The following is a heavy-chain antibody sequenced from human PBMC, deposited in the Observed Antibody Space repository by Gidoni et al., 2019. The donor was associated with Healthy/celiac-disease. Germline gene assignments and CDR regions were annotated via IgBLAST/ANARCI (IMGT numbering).Heavy chain of an antibody. CDR3: ARRRMVARQQLIPYYYYYYGMDV. J-gene: IGHJ6*02. Sequence: QLQLQESGPGLVKPSETLSLTCTVSGGSISSSSYYWGWIRQPPGKGLEWIGSIYYSGSTYYNPSLKSRVTISVDTSKNQFSLKLSSVTAADTAVYYCARRRMVARQQLIPYYYYYYGMDVWGQGTTVTVSS. CDR2: IYYSGST. CDR1: GGSISSSSYY. D-gene: IGHD6-13*01. V-gene: IGHV4-39*01.